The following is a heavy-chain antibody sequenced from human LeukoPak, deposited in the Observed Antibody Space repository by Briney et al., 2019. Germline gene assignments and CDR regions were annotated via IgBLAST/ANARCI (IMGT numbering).Heavy chain of an antibody. D-gene: IGHD3-22*01. CDR1: GFTFSSYA. J-gene: IGHJ3*02. CDR3: ARARAGDYYDSREGLRDAFDI. CDR2: ISYDGSNK. V-gene: IGHV3-30*01. Sequence: TGGSLRLSCAASGFTFSSYAMHWVRQAPGKGLEWVAVISYDGSNKYYADSVKGRITISRDNSKNTLYLQMNSLRAEDTAVHYCARARAGDYYDSREGLRDAFDIWGQGTMVTVSS.